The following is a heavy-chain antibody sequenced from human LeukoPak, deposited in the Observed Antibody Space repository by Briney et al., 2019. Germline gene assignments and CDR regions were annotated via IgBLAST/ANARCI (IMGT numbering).Heavy chain of an antibody. CDR2: ISYSGST. CDR3: ASSPLVVKYYFDY. Sequence: PSETLSLTCTVSGGSISSSSYYWGWIRPPPGKGLEWIGSISYSGSTYYNPSLKSCVIISVDTYKNQFSLKLSSVTAADTAVYYCASSPLVVKYYFDYWGQGTLVTVSS. D-gene: IGHD2-21*01. V-gene: IGHV4-39*07. J-gene: IGHJ4*02. CDR1: GGSISSSSYY.